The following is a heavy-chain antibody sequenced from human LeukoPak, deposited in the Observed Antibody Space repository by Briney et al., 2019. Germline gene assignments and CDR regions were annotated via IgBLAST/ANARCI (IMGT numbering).Heavy chain of an antibody. J-gene: IGHJ4*02. V-gene: IGHV3-23*01. CDR2: INDNGLNT. CDR1: GFTFTNYG. CDR3: TKGDGGWYPIDY. D-gene: IGHD6-19*01. Sequence: PGASLRLSCVASGFTFTNYGMSWVRQAPGKGLEWVSTINDNGLNTHYADSVKGRFTISRDDSKNTLHLQMNSLRADATALYYCTKGDGGWYPIDYWGQGVLVIVSS.